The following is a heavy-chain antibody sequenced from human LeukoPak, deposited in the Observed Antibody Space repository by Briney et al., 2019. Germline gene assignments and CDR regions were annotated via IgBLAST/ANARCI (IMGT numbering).Heavy chain of an antibody. CDR3: ARALWSGPVYYGMDV. CDR2: ISSTSSYI. V-gene: IGHV3-21*01. Sequence: GGSLRLSCAASGFTFSNYNFYWVRQAPGKGLEWVSSISSTSSYIYYADSMKGRFTISRDNAKNSLYLQMNSLRAEDAAVYYCARALWSGPVYYGMDVWGQGTTVTVSS. D-gene: IGHD3-10*01. CDR1: GFTFSNYN. J-gene: IGHJ6*02.